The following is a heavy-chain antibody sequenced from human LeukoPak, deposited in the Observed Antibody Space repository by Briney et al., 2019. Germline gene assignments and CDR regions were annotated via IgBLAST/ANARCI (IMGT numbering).Heavy chain of an antibody. J-gene: IGHJ5*02. D-gene: IGHD6-13*01. CDR3: VRYIAAAGTRWFDP. CDR2: ISSNGGTT. Sequence: PGGSLRLSCSASGFTFSSYAMHWVRQAPGKGLEYVSAISSNGGTTDYADSVKGRSTISRDNSKNTLYLQMSSLRAEDTAVYYCVRYIAAAGTRWFDPWGQGTLVTVSS. V-gene: IGHV3-64D*06. CDR1: GFTFSSYA.